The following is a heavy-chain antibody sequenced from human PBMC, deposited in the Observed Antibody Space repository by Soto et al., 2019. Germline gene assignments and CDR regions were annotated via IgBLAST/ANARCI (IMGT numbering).Heavy chain of an antibody. Sequence: QVQLQESGPGLVKPSDTLSLTCAVSGYSISSSNWWGWIRQPPGKGLEWIGYIYYSGTTYYNPSLKSRVTMSVDTTNNKFPLKLTSVTAVDTAVYYCARREIQGPIDYWGQGTLVTVSS. CDR2: IYYSGTT. CDR3: ARREIQGPIDY. J-gene: IGHJ4*02. D-gene: IGHD1-26*01. CDR1: GYSISSSNW. V-gene: IGHV4-28*01.